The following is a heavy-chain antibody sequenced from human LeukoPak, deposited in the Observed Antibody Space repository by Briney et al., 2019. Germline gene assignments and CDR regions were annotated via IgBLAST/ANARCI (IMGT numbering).Heavy chain of an antibody. CDR2: IYYSGST. V-gene: IGHV4-59*01. D-gene: IGHD6-13*01. Sequence: SQTLSLTCTVSVGSLSNYYWSWIRHPPAKGLEWIGYIYYSGSTQYNPSLKSRVTLSVDTCKSQFSRKLSSVPAAHTAVYYCARTTEAHSWQTRYYSYYMDVWGKGTTVTVSS. CDR1: VGSLSNYY. J-gene: IGHJ6*03. CDR3: ARTTEAHSWQTRYYSYYMDV.